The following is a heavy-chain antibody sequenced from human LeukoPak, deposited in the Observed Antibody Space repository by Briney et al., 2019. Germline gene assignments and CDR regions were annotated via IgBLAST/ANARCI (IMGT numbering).Heavy chain of an antibody. J-gene: IGHJ5*02. D-gene: IGHD5-12*01. CDR3: ARDSGVATGLDR. CDR2: LYTNRRN. V-gene: IGHV4-4*07. Sequence: SETLSLTCSVSGGSISTDYWNWIRQPAGKGLEWIGRLYTNRRNDYNPSLKSRVTISVDKSKNQFSLNLISVTAADTAVYYCARDSGVATGLDRWGQGILVTVSS. CDR1: GGSISTDY.